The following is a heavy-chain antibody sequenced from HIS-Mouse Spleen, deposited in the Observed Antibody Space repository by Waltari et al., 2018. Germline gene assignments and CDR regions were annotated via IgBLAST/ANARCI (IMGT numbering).Heavy chain of an antibody. J-gene: IGHJ4*02. D-gene: IGHD6-19*01. CDR3: AKASSGWLDY. CDR1: GLPFSSYG. Sequence: QVQLVESGGGVVQPGRSLRLAGSARGLPFSSYGMQWVRQAPGKGLEWVAVISYDGSNKYYADSVKGRFTISRDNSKNTLYLQMNSLRAEDTAVYYCAKASSGWLDYWGQGTLVTVSS. V-gene: IGHV3-30*18. CDR2: ISYDGSNK.